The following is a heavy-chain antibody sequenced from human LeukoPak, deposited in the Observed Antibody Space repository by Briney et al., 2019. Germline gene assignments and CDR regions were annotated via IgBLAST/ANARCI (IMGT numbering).Heavy chain of an antibody. CDR2: ISGSGGST. Sequence: GGSLRLSCAASGFTFSNYGMHWVRQAPGKGLEWVSAISGSGGSTYYADSVKGRFTISRDNSKNTLYLQMNSLRAEDTAVYYCAKTVVPAAILGYFDYWGQGTLVTVSS. CDR3: AKTVVPAAILGYFDY. J-gene: IGHJ4*02. V-gene: IGHV3-23*01. D-gene: IGHD2-2*02. CDR1: GFTFSNYG.